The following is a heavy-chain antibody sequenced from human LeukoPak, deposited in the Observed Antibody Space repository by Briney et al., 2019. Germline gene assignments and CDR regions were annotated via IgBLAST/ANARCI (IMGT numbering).Heavy chain of an antibody. CDR2: INPSGGST. J-gene: IGHJ4*02. CDR1: GYTFTSYY. CDR3: ARDDYYDSSGFDFDY. D-gene: IGHD3-22*01. Sequence: ASVKVSCKASGYTFTSYYMHWVRQAPGQGLEWMGIINPSGGSTNYAQKFQGRVTMTRDMSTSTVYMELSSLRSEDTAVYYCARDDYYDSSGFDFDYWGQGTLVTVSS. V-gene: IGHV1-46*01.